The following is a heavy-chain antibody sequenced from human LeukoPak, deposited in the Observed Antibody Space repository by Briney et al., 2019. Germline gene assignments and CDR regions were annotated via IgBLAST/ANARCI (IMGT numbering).Heavy chain of an antibody. CDR1: GYSISSGSY. CDR3: ARGSGSYGSNLDY. Sequence: SETLSLTCAVSGYSISSGSYWGWIRQPPGKGLEWIGTFYHSGSAYYNPSLWGRVTISLDTSKNQFSLKLTSVTAADTAVYYCARGSGSYGSNLDYWGQGTLVTVSS. J-gene: IGHJ4*02. CDR2: FYHSGSA. V-gene: IGHV4-38-2*01. D-gene: IGHD3-10*01.